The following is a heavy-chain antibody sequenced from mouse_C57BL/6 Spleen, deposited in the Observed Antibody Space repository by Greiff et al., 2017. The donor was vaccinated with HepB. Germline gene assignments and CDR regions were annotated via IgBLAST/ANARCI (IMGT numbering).Heavy chain of an antibody. CDR2: IYPGSGST. J-gene: IGHJ1*03. D-gene: IGHD1-1*01. CDR1: GYTFTSYW. CDR3: ARFITTVVVPYWYFDV. Sequence: QVQLQQPGAELVKPGASVKMSCKASGYTFTSYWITWVKQRPGQGLEWIGDIYPGSGSTNYNEKFKSKATLTVDTSSSTAYMQLSSLTSEDSAVYYCARFITTVVVPYWYFDVWGTGTTVTVSS. V-gene: IGHV1-55*01.